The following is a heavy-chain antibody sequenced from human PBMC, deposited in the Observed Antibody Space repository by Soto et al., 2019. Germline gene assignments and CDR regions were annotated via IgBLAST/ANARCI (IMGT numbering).Heavy chain of an antibody. CDR2: TSYDGSNK. Sequence: QVQLVESGGGVVQPGRSLRLSCEGSGFNFRSNGMQWVSQATGKGLEWVAATSYDGSNKYYADSVKGRFTISRDNSKNTLYLQMTSLRREDKALYYGACAYRNSYGYMDVWGNGTTVIVSS. V-gene: IGHV3-30*03. CDR3: ACAYRNSYGYMDV. D-gene: IGHD3-16*01. J-gene: IGHJ6*03. CDR1: GFNFRSNG.